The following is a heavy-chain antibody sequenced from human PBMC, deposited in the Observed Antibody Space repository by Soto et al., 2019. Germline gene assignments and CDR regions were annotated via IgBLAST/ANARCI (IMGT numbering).Heavy chain of an antibody. CDR2: ISAYNGNT. Sequence: ASVKVSCKASGYTFTSYGISWVRQAPGQGLEWMGWISAYNGNTNYAQKLQGRDTMTTDTSTSTAYMELRSLRSDDTAVYYCARANYDFWSGYGTKFDPWGQGTLVTVSS. D-gene: IGHD3-3*01. CDR3: ARANYDFWSGYGTKFDP. J-gene: IGHJ5*02. V-gene: IGHV1-18*01. CDR1: GYTFTSYG.